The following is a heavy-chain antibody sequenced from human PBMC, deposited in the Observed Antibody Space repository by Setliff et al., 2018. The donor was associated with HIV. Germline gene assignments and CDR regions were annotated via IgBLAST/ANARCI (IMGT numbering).Heavy chain of an antibody. CDR2: ASYSGDT. CDR3: ARHGGGYSYGSFDF. J-gene: IGHJ4*02. Sequence: PSETLSLTCSVSGGSMSGYYWSWIRQPPGRGLEWIGYASYSGDTNYNPSLKSRVTISIDTSKNQFSLRVNSVTAADTALYSCARHGGGYSYGSFDFWSQGTLVTVSS. V-gene: IGHV4-59*08. CDR1: GGSMSGYY. D-gene: IGHD5-18*01.